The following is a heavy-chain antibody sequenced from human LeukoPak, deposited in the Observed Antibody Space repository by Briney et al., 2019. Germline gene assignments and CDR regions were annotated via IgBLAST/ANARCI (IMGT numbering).Heavy chain of an antibody. J-gene: IGHJ4*02. D-gene: IGHD2-15*01. CDR3: AKDLLGVVAATTLDY. Sequence: GGSLRLSCAASGFTFSSYAMSWVRQAPGKGLEWVSAISGSGGSTYYADSVKGRFTISRDNSKNTLYLQMNSLRAEDTAVYYCAKDLLGVVAATTLDYWGQGTLVTVSS. CDR2: ISGSGGST. V-gene: IGHV3-23*01. CDR1: GFTFSSYA.